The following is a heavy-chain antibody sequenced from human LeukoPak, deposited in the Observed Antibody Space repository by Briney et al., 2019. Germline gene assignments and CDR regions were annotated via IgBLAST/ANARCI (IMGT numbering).Heavy chain of an antibody. CDR3: ARSRIDYYDSSAKAVGYYYYYYMDV. CDR2: INHSGST. Sequence: SETLSLTCAVYGGSFSGYYWSWIRQPPGKGLEWIGEINHSGSTNYKPSLKSRVTISVHTPKNQFSLKLSSVTAADTAVYYCARSRIDYYDSSAKAVGYYYYYYMDVWGKGTTVTVSS. J-gene: IGHJ6*03. V-gene: IGHV4-34*01. D-gene: IGHD3-22*01. CDR1: GGSFSGYY.